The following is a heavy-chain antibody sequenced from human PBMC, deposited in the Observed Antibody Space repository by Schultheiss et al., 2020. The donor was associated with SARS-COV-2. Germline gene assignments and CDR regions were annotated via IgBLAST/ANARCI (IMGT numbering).Heavy chain of an antibody. CDR1: GYTFTSYD. CDR2: INPYNDNT. J-gene: IGHJ6*02. V-gene: IGHV1-8*01. Sequence: ASVKVSCKASGYTFTSYDINWVRQAPGQGLEWMGWINPYNDNTHYAQKFRGRVTMTRNTSISTAYMELSSLRSEDTAVYYCARSSSWTYYYYYGMDVWGQGTTVTVSS. D-gene: IGHD6-13*01. CDR3: ARSSSWTYYYYYGMDV.